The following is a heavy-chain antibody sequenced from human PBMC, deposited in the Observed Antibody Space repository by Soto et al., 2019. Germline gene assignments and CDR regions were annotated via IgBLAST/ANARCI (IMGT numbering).Heavy chain of an antibody. V-gene: IGHV1-69*01. CDR2: IIPIFAKP. CDR1: GDTFSSYS. D-gene: IGHD1-7*01. CDR3: ARGPVIWNSFYI. Sequence: QVQLIQSGADLKRPGSSVKVSCKASGDTFSSYSITWLRQAPGQRLEWMGGIIPIFAKPTYAQKFQGRVAITADDSTITVYMELTSLTSEDTAVYYCARGPVIWNSFYIWGQGTPLSVSS. J-gene: IGHJ3*02.